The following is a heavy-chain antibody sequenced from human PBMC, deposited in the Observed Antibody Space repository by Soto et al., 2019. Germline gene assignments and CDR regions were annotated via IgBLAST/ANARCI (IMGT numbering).Heavy chain of an antibody. CDR2: IYPGDSDT. CDR1: GYSFTSYW. D-gene: IGHD3-22*01. J-gene: IGHJ4*02. CDR3: ARPTYYYDSSGYLPWGFDY. V-gene: IGHV5-51*01. Sequence: PGESLKISCKGSGYSFTSYWIGWVRQMPGKGLEWMGIIYPGDSDTRYSPSFQGQVTISADKSISTAYLQWSSLKASDTAMYYCARPTYYYDSSGYLPWGFDYWGQGNLVTVSS.